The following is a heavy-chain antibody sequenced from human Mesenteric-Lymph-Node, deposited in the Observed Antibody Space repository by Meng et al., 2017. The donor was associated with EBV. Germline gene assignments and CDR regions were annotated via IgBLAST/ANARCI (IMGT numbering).Heavy chain of an antibody. J-gene: IGHJ4*02. D-gene: IGHD1-26*01. V-gene: IGHV3-74*01. CDR1: GFTFSSYW. CDR2: INTYGSRT. Sequence: EVQLVEPGGGLVQPGGSLRLSCAASGFTFSSYWMHWVRQAPGKGLVWVSHINTYGSRTDYADSVKGRFTISRDNAKNTLSLQMNSLRAEDTAVYYCTSDLGGATDFWGQGTLVTVSS. CDR3: TSDLGGATDF.